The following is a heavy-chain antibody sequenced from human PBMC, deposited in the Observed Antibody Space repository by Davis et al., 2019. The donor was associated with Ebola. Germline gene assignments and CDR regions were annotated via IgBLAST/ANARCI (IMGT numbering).Heavy chain of an antibody. CDR2: MSFDGTYK. Sequence: PGGSLRLSCAASGFTFNNFPVHWVRQSPGKGLEWVAVMSFDGTYKYYSDSVKGRFTISRDNSKNTLYLQMNSLRPEDTAIFYCARAVGYTYDKNNDYFDYWGQGTLVTVSS. CDR3: ARAVGYTYDKNNDYFDY. J-gene: IGHJ4*02. V-gene: IGHV3-30*04. CDR1: GFTFNNFP. D-gene: IGHD5-18*01.